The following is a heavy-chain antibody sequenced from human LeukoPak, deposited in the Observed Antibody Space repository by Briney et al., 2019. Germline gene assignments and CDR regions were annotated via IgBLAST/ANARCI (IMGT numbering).Heavy chain of an antibody. CDR2: IIPIFGTA. CDR1: GGTFSSYA. V-gene: IGHV1-69*05. J-gene: IGHJ4*02. Sequence: VASVKVSCKASGGTFSSYAISWVRQAPGQGLEWMGRIIPIFGTANYAQKFQGRVTITTDESTSTAYVELSSLRSEDTAVYYCATRRYCTNGVCPDYWGQGTLVTVSS. D-gene: IGHD2-8*01. CDR3: ATRRYCTNGVCPDY.